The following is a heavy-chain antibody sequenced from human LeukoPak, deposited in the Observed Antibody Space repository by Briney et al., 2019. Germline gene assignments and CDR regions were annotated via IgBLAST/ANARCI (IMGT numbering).Heavy chain of an antibody. D-gene: IGHD4-17*01. V-gene: IGHV3-21*01. CDR1: GFTFGSYS. J-gene: IGHJ4*02. CDR2: IGSSSSYI. CDR3: ARDGQEVAPYGYDY. Sequence: PGGSLRLSCAASGFTFGSYSMNWVRQAPGKGLEWVSSIGSSSSYIYYADSVKGRFTISRDNAKNSLYLQMNSLRAEDTAVYYCARDGQEVAPYGYDYWGQGTLVTVSS.